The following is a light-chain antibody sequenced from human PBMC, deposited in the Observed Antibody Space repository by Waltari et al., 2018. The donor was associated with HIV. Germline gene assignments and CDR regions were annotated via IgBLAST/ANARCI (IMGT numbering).Light chain of an antibody. CDR2: EVS. V-gene: IGLV2-14*01. CDR1: SSDVGVYNY. J-gene: IGLJ3*02. Sequence: QPASVSGSPGQSITISCTGTSSDVGVYNYVSWYQQHPGKAPKLMIYEVSNRPSGVSNRFSGSKSGNTASLTISGLQAEDEADYYCSSYTTRNTRVFGGGTTLTVL. CDR3: SSYTTRNTRV.